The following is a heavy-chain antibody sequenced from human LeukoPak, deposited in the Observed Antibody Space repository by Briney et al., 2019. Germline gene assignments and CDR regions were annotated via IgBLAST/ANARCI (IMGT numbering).Heavy chain of an antibody. CDR3: ARWAGGHYDY. CDR2: IKQDGSEK. CDR1: GFSFRSYW. V-gene: IGHV3-7*01. Sequence: GGSLRLSCAASGFSFRSYWMTWVRQAPGKGLEWVANIKQDGSEKYYVDSVKGRFTISRDNAKNSLYLQMNSLRAEDTAVYYCARWAGGHYDYWGQGTLVTVSS. D-gene: IGHD1-26*01. J-gene: IGHJ4*02.